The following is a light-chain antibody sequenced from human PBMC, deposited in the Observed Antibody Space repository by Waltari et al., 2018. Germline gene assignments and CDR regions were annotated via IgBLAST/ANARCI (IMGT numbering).Light chain of an antibody. CDR3: QQYGSAPFT. Sequence: EIVLTQSPGILSLSPGDSATLSCRASQSVSSNLLAWYQQRPGQAPRLVIYSASSRATGIPDRFSGSGSGTDFTLTINRLEPEDFAVYHCQQYGSAPFTFGPGTRV. CDR2: SAS. CDR1: QSVSSNL. J-gene: IGKJ3*01. V-gene: IGKV3-20*01.